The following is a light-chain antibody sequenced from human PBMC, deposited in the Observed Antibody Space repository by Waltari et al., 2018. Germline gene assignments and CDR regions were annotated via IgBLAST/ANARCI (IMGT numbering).Light chain of an antibody. CDR1: QRVRLS. J-gene: IGKJ4*01. Sequence: EIVLTQSPATLSLSPGERATLSCRASQRVRLSLAWYQQKPGQAPRLLIYDASNRATGLPARFSGSGSGTDFTLTISSLEPEDFAVYYCQQRSNWLTFGGGTKVEIK. V-gene: IGKV3-11*01. CDR3: QQRSNWLT. CDR2: DAS.